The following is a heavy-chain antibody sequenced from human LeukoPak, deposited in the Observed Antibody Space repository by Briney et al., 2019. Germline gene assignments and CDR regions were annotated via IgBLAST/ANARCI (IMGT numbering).Heavy chain of an antibody. D-gene: IGHD3-9*01. CDR1: GGSIRSYY. J-gene: IGHJ4*02. V-gene: IGHV4-59*08. CDR2: IYYSGST. Sequence: SSETLSLTCTVSGGSIRSYYWSWIRQPPGKGLEWIGYIYYSGSTNYNPSLKSRVTISVDTSKNQFSLKLSSVTAADTAVYYCARHGHVLRYFDWLLDYWGQGTLVTVSS. CDR3: ARHGHVLRYFDWLLDY.